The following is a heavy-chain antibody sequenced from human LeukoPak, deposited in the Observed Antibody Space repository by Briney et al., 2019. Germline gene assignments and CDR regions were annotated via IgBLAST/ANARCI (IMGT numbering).Heavy chain of an antibody. CDR3: ARCQLGWLPQTPGHC. CDR1: GYTFTGYY. CDR2: INPNSGGT. J-gene: IGHJ4*02. V-gene: IGHV1-2*06. Sequence: ASVKVSCKASGYTFTGYYMHWVRQAPGQGLEWMGRINPNSGGTNYAQKFQGRVTMTRDTSISTAYMELSRLRSDDTAVYYCARCQLGWLPQTPGHCWGQGTLVTVSS. D-gene: IGHD6-19*01.